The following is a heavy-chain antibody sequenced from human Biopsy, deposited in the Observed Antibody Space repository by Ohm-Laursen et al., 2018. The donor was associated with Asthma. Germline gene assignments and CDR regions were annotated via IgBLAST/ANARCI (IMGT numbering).Heavy chain of an antibody. Sequence: SVKVSCKTSGYTFNSAGITWVRQAPGQGLEWMGWISVYNGNTKVAQKLQDRVTMITDTSTSTAYMELRSLRSDDTAVYFCAGAADYSHYYGIDVWGQGTTVTVS. CDR3: AGAADYSHYYGIDV. CDR1: GYTFNSAG. J-gene: IGHJ6*02. V-gene: IGHV1-18*01. D-gene: IGHD3-10*01. CDR2: ISVYNGNT.